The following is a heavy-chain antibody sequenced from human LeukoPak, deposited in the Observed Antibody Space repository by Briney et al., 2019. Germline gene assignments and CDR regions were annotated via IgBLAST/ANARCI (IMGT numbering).Heavy chain of an antibody. CDR1: GYTFTSYY. CDR3: ATVDPMLRGVDYYHYGMGV. J-gene: IGHJ6*02. D-gene: IGHD3-10*01. CDR2: INPSGGST. V-gene: IGHV1-46*01. Sequence: ASVKVSCKASGYTFTSYYMHWVRQAPGQGLEWMGIINPSGGSTSYAQKFQGRVTMTRDTSTSTVYMELSSLRSEDTAVYYCATVDPMLRGVDYYHYGMGVWGQGTTVTVSS.